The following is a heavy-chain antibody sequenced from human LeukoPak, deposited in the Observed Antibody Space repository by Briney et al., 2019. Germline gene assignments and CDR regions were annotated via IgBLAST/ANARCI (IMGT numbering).Heavy chain of an antibody. V-gene: IGHV3-48*01. CDR1: GFTFSTYS. J-gene: IGHJ6*02. Sequence: HSGGSLRLSCAASGFTFSTYSMNWVRQAPGKGLEWVSYISSSSSTIYYADSVKGRFTISRDNAKNSLYLQMNSLRAEDTAVYYCARDPNNWNSRYYYYGMDVWGQGTTVTVSS. CDR3: ARDPNNWNSRYYYYGMDV. D-gene: IGHD1-20*01. CDR2: ISSSSSTI.